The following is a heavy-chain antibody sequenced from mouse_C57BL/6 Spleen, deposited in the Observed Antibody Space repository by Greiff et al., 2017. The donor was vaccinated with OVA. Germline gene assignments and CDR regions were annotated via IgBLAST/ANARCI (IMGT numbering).Heavy chain of an antibody. CDR2: ISDGGSYT. D-gene: IGHD1-1*01. J-gene: IGHJ2*01. CDR1: GFTFSSYA. Sequence: DVMLVESGGGLVKPGGSLKLSCAASGFTFSSYAMSWVRQTPEKRLAWVATISDGGSYTYYPDNVKGRFTISRDNAKNNLYLQMSHLKSEDTAMYYCARDPLITTGVAGYWGQGTTLTVSS. CDR3: ARDPLITTGVAGY. V-gene: IGHV5-4*01.